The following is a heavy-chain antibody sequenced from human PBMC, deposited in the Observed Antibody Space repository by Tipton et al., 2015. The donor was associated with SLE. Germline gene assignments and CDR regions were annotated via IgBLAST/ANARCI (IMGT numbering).Heavy chain of an antibody. D-gene: IGHD2-2*01. J-gene: IGHJ1*01. V-gene: IGHV3-21*01. CDR1: GFTFSSYS. Sequence: SLRLSRVASGFTFSSYSMNWVRQAPGKGLEWVSSISSSSKNIYYADSLRGRFTTSRDNAKNSLFLQVNSVRAEDTAVYYCATTGPYAEGYFQDWGQGTLVTVSS. CDR3: ATTGPYAEGYFQD. CDR2: ISSSSKNI.